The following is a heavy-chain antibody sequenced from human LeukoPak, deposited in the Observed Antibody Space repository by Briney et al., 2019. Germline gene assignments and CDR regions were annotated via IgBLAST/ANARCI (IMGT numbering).Heavy chain of an antibody. J-gene: IGHJ4*02. Sequence: ASVKVSCKVSGYTLTELSMHWVRRAPGKGLEWMGGFDPEDGETIYAQKFQGRVTMTEDTSTDTAYMELSSLRSEDTAVYYCATGPIAVAGKESPDFDYWGQGTLVTVSS. D-gene: IGHD6-19*01. V-gene: IGHV1-24*01. CDR1: GYTLTELS. CDR2: FDPEDGET. CDR3: ATGPIAVAGKESPDFDY.